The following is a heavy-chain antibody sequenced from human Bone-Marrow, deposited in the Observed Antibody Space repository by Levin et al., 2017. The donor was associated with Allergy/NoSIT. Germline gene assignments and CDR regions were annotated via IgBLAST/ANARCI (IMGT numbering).Heavy chain of an antibody. CDR3: ASYLGPPQDH. D-gene: IGHD7-27*01. V-gene: IGHV2-5*02. Sequence: SGPTLVKSTQTLTLTCTFSGFSLTTGVGVGWIRQPPGKALEWLGLIYWDDEKRYSSSLKSRLTITKDSSKNQVVLTMTNMAPVDTATYYCASYLGPPQDHWGQGTLVTVSS. CDR1: GFSLTTGVG. J-gene: IGHJ4*02. CDR2: IYWDDEK.